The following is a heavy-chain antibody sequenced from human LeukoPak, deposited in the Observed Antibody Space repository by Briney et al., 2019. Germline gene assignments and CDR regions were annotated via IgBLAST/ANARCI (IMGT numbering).Heavy chain of an antibody. Sequence: PGGSLRLSCAASGFTFSGSAMHWVRQASGKGLEWVGRIRSKANSYATAYAASVKGRFTISRDDSKNTAYLQMNSLKTEDTAVYYCAKESAVTGTSLGWFDPWGQGTLVTVSS. CDR2: IRSKANSYAT. D-gene: IGHD1-7*01. V-gene: IGHV3-73*01. CDR3: AKESAVTGTSLGWFDP. J-gene: IGHJ5*02. CDR1: GFTFSGSA.